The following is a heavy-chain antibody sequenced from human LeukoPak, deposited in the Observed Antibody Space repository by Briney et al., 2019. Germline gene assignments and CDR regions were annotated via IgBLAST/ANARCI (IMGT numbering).Heavy chain of an antibody. J-gene: IGHJ4*02. Sequence: SGALSLTCTVSGGSISSYYWSWIRQPPGKGLEWIGYIYYSGSTNYNPSLKSRVTISVDASKNQFSLKLSSVTAADTAVYYCARDRGSGSIFDYWGQGTLVTVSS. CDR2: IYYSGST. CDR1: GGSISSYY. D-gene: IGHD3-10*01. CDR3: ARDRGSGSIFDY. V-gene: IGHV4-59*01.